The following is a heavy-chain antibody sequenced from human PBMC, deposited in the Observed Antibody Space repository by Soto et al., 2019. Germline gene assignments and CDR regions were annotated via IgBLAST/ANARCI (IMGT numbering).Heavy chain of an antibody. D-gene: IGHD3-3*01. CDR1: GFTFSSYS. CDR3: ARERITIFGVVSEPAYYFDY. CDR2: ISSSSSTI. V-gene: IGHV3-48*02. Sequence: PGGSLRLSCAASGFTFSSYSMNWVRQAPGKGLEWVSYISSSSSTIYYEDSVKGRFTISRDNAKNSLYLQMNSLRDEDTAVYYCARERITIFGVVSEPAYYFDYWGQGTLVTVSS. J-gene: IGHJ4*02.